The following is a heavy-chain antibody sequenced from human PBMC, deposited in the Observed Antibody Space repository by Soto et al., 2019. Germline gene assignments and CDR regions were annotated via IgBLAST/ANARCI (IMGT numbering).Heavy chain of an antibody. CDR2: IWYDGSNK. Sequence: QVQLVESGGGVVQPGRSLRLSCAASGFTFSSYGMHWVRQAPGKGLEWVAVIWYDGSNKYYADSVKGQFTISRDNSKNTPYLQMNSLRAEDTALYYCARDQWSIAVAGTVDYWGQGTLVTVSS. CDR3: ARDQWSIAVAGTVDY. J-gene: IGHJ4*02. D-gene: IGHD6-19*01. V-gene: IGHV3-33*01. CDR1: GFTFSSYG.